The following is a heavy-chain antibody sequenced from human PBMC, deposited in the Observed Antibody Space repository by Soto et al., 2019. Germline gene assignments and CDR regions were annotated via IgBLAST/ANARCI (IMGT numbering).Heavy chain of an antibody. D-gene: IGHD6-19*01. CDR3: ARGVDRQWADY. J-gene: IGHJ4*02. Sequence: NPSETLSLTCTVSGGSLNAYFWTWIRQPPGKGLEWIGYIYYSGSTNYNPSLKSRVSISLHTSKNQFSLKLSSVTAADTAVYYCARGVDRQWADYWGQRTLVTVSS. V-gene: IGHV4-59*01. CDR1: GGSLNAYF. CDR2: IYYSGST.